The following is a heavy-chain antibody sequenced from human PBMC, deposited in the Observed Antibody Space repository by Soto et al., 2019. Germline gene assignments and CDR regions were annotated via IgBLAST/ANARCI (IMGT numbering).Heavy chain of an antibody. D-gene: IGHD3-22*01. V-gene: IGHV3-30*18. CDR2: IPYDGSYK. CDR1: GFTFSSYG. J-gene: IGHJ3*02. CDR3: AKPHSSGYYSDALDI. Sequence: QVQLVESGGGVVQPGRSLRLSCAASGFTFSSYGMHWVRQAPGKGLEWVAVIPYDGSYKYYADSVKGRFTISRDNSKNTLYLQMNSLRDEDTAVYYCAKPHSSGYYSDALDIWGQGTMVTVSS.